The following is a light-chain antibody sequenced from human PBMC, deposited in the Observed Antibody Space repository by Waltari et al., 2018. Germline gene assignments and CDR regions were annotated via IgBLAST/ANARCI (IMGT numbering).Light chain of an antibody. CDR2: DLT. CDR1: NSDIGSYSY. V-gene: IGLV2-14*01. CDR3: SSYTGRGTVI. J-gene: IGLJ2*01. Sequence: QSVLTQPASVSGSPGPPITIPCTGTNSDIGSYSYVSWYQQYPGKAPKLIIYDLTERPSGVSTRFSGSKSGNTASLTISGLQADDEADYFCSSYTGRGTVIFGRGTMVTVL.